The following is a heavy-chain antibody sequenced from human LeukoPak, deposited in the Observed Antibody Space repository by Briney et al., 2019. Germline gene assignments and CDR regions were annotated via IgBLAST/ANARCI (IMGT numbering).Heavy chain of an antibody. CDR2: MNPNSGNT. J-gene: IGHJ5*02. CDR3: AFSPYSSSWSNWFDP. CDR1: GYTFTSSD. V-gene: IGHV1-8*01. Sequence: ASVKVSCKASGYTFTSSDIRWVRQATGQGLEWMGWMNPNSGNTGYAQKFQGRVTMTRNTSISTAYMELSSLRSEDTAVYYCAFSPYSSSWSNWFDPWGQGTLVTVSS. D-gene: IGHD6-13*01.